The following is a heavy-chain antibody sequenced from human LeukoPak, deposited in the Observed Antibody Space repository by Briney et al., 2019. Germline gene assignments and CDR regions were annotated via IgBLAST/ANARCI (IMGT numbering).Heavy chain of an antibody. D-gene: IGHD2-21*02. Sequence: PGGSLTLSCAAPGFTFSSYTMSWVRQAPGKGLEWVSTISNSGRNTFYTDSVKGRFTISRDNSKNTLYLQMNSLRAGDTAVYSCARARGYCAADCSRYAFDYWGQGTLVTVSS. CDR2: ISNSGRNT. J-gene: IGHJ4*02. CDR3: ARARGYCAADCSRYAFDY. V-gene: IGHV3-23*01. CDR1: GFTFSSYT.